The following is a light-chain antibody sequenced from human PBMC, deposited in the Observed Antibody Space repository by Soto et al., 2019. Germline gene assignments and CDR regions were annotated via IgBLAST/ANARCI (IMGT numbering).Light chain of an antibody. CDR1: QSVRTSY. V-gene: IGKV3D-20*02. CDR3: QQRSNWIT. Sequence: EIVLTQSPGTLSLSPGERATLSCRASQSVRTSYLAWYRQRPGQAPRXLIYGASSRATGVPDRFSGSGSTTDFTLTISRLESEDFAVYYCQQRSNWITFGQGTRLEIK. CDR2: GAS. J-gene: IGKJ5*01.